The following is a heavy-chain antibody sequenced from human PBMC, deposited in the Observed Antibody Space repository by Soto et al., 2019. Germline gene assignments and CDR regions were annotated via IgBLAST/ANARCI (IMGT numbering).Heavy chain of an antibody. Sequence: QVQLVQSGAEVKKPGASVKVSCKASGYTFTSYSISWVRQAAGQGLEWMGWISAYNGNTNYAQKFQGRVTMTTDTSTSTAYMELRSLRSDDTAVYYCARAQQWLVVDAFDIWGQGTMVTVSS. J-gene: IGHJ3*02. CDR2: ISAYNGNT. D-gene: IGHD6-19*01. CDR1: GYTFTSYS. V-gene: IGHV1-18*01. CDR3: ARAQQWLVVDAFDI.